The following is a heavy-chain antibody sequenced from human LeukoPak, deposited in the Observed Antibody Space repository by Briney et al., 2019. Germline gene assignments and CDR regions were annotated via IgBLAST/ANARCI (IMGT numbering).Heavy chain of an antibody. J-gene: IGHJ4*02. Sequence: PGGSLRLSCAASGFTFSSYWMSWVRQAPGKGLEWVANIKQDGSEKYYVDSVKGRFTISRDNSKNTLYLQMNSLRAEDTAVYYCARDLPGTRWLPFDYWGQGTLVTVSS. D-gene: IGHD1-14*01. CDR3: ARDLPGTRWLPFDY. CDR2: IKQDGSEK. V-gene: IGHV3-7*01. CDR1: GFTFSSYW.